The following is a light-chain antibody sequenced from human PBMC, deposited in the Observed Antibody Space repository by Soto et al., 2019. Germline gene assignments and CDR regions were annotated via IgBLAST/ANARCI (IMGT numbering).Light chain of an antibody. CDR2: EVN. CDR3: GSYADRKTYL. Sequence: QSALTQPPSASGSPGESVTISCTGTSSDVGAYDYVSWYQRHPGKAPKLILYEVNKRPSGIPARFSGSKSGNTASLTVSGLQAEDEADYYCGSYADRKTYLFGGGTKLTVL. J-gene: IGLJ2*01. V-gene: IGLV2-8*01. CDR1: SSDVGAYDY.